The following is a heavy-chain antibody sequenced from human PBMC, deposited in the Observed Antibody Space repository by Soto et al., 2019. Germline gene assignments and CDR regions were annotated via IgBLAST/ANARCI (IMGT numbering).Heavy chain of an antibody. D-gene: IGHD3-9*01. CDR3: ARDGDYDTLTGYYKPMDY. CDR1: GFTFSSYG. CDR2: LWYDGSNK. J-gene: IGHJ4*02. V-gene: IGHV3-33*01. Sequence: QVQLVESGGGVVQPGRSLRLSCAASGFTFSSYGMHWVRQAPGKGLEWVAVLWYDGSNKYYADSVKGRFTISRDNSKNTLYLQMNSLRAEDTAVYYCARDGDYDTLTGYYKPMDYWGQGTLVTVSS.